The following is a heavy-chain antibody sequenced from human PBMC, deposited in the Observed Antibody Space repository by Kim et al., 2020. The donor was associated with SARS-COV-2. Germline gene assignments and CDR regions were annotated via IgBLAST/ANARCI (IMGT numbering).Heavy chain of an antibody. V-gene: IGHV4-59*01. D-gene: IGHD1-26*01. CDR3: ARAGKMGAAITFDF. J-gene: IGHJ4*02. Sequence: NPSHKSRHTISIDTSKNQFSRKLTSVTAADTAVYYCARAGKMGAAITFDFWGQGKLVTVSA.